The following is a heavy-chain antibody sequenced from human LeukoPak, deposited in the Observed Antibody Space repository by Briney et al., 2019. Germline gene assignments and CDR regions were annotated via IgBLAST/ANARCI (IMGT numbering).Heavy chain of an antibody. Sequence: ASVKVSCKASGYTFTGYYMHWVRQAPRQGLEWMGWINPNSGGTNYAQKFQGWVTMTRDTSISTAYMELSRLRSDDTAVCYCARGGELLRFKNWFDPWGQGTLVTVSS. J-gene: IGHJ5*02. CDR2: INPNSGGT. CDR1: GYTFTGYY. V-gene: IGHV1-2*04. CDR3: ARGGELLRFKNWFDP. D-gene: IGHD1-26*01.